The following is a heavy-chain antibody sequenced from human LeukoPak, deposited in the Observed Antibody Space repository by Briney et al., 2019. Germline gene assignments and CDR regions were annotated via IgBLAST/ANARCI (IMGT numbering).Heavy chain of an antibody. CDR1: GFTFSAYA. CDR2: ISGSGGNT. D-gene: IGHD6-19*01. CDR3: AKETGRGWYPFYNDY. J-gene: IGHJ4*02. Sequence: GGSLRLSCATSGFTFSAYAMSWVRQGPGKGLEWVSGISGSGGNTDYADAVKGRFSVSRDNSKYTVYLQLNSLRVEDTAIYYCAKETGRGWYPFYNDYWGQGTLVTVSS. V-gene: IGHV3-23*01.